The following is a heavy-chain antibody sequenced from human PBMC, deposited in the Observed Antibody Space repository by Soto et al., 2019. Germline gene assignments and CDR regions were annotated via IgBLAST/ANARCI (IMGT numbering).Heavy chain of an antibody. Sequence: ELQLLESGGGVVQPEGSLRLSCTGSGFIFSTFAMSWVRQAPGKGLEWLSAISASGGNTYYPDSVKARFTISRDISENTLYLQMSSLGGEATAVYHCAKEPTSTVEGAFDLWGRGTMVTVSS. CDR1: GFIFSTFA. CDR2: ISASGGNT. V-gene: IGHV3-23*01. D-gene: IGHD4-17*01. J-gene: IGHJ3*01. CDR3: AKEPTSTVEGAFDL.